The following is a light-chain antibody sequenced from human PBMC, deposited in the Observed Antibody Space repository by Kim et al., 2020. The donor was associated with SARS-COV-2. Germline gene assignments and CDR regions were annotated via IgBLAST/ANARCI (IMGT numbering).Light chain of an antibody. V-gene: IGLV1-44*01. Sequence: QRVTTSCSGSISNIGSNVVNWYQQVPGTAPKLLIYSNDQRTSGVPDRFSGSKSGTSASLAISVLQSDDEADYDCAAWDDSLNAVVFGGGTKVTVL. CDR3: AAWDDSLNAVV. CDR1: ISNIGSNV. J-gene: IGLJ2*01. CDR2: SND.